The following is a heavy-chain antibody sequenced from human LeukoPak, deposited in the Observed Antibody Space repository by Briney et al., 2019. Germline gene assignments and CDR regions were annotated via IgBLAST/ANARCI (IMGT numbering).Heavy chain of an antibody. Sequence: GGSLRLSCAASGFTFSNYWMTWVRQAPGKGLEWVADIKHDGSEKLYVKSVRGRFTLSRDNAKMSLFLQMNSLRAEDTAVYYCARDNGVVHGVYYMDVWGKGTTVTVS. V-gene: IGHV3-7*01. CDR1: GFTFSNYW. D-gene: IGHD3-3*01. CDR2: IKHDGSEK. CDR3: ARDNGVVHGVYYMDV. J-gene: IGHJ6*03.